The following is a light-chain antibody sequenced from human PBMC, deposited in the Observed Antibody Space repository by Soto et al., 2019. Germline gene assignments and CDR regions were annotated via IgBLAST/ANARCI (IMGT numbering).Light chain of an antibody. Sequence: QSVLTQPPSVSGAPGQRVTISCTGSSSNIGAGYVVHWYQQLPGTAPKLLIYVNNNRPSGVPDRFSGSKSGTSASLAITGLQAEDEADYYCQSYDSSLSAVLFGGGTKVTVL. CDR1: SSNIGAGYV. CDR2: VNN. CDR3: QSYDSSLSAVL. J-gene: IGLJ2*01. V-gene: IGLV1-40*01.